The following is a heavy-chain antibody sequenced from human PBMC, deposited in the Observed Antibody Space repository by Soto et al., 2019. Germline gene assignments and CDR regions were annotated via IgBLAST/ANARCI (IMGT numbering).Heavy chain of an antibody. CDR1: GGSFSGYY. CDR2: INHSGST. CDR3: ARVRGSYSYGYIDY. V-gene: IGHV4-34*01. Sequence: SETLSLTCAVYGGSFSGYYWSWIRQPPGKGLEWIGEINHSGSTNYNPSLKSRVTISVDTSKNQFSLKLSSVTAADTAVYYCARVRGSYSYGYIDYWGQGTLVTVSS. D-gene: IGHD5-18*01. J-gene: IGHJ4*02.